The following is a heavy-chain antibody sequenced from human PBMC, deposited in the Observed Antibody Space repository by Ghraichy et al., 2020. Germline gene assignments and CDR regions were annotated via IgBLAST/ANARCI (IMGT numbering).Heavy chain of an antibody. V-gene: IGHV3-7*01. Sequence: GESLNISCAASGFTFSSYWMSWVRQAPGKGLEWVANIKQDGSEKYYVDSVKGRFTISRDNAKNSLYLQMNSLRAEDTAVYYCARVDWYGGGGYWGQGTLVTVSS. CDR2: IKQDGSEK. D-gene: IGHD3-9*01. J-gene: IGHJ4*02. CDR1: GFTFSSYW. CDR3: ARVDWYGGGGY.